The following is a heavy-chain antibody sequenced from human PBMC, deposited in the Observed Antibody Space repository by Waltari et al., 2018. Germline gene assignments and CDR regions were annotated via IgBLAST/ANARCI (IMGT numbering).Heavy chain of an antibody. Sequence: QVQLQESGPGLVKPSETLSLTCTVSGGSISSYYWSWIRQPAGKGLEWIGHIYTSGSTNYNPSLKMRVTMSVDTSKNQFSLKLNSVTAADTAIYYCTRGRGGGGSSNNWFDPWGQGTLVIVSS. J-gene: IGHJ5*02. CDR2: IYTSGST. D-gene: IGHD1-26*01. CDR1: GGSISSYY. V-gene: IGHV4-4*07. CDR3: TRGRGGGGSSNNWFDP.